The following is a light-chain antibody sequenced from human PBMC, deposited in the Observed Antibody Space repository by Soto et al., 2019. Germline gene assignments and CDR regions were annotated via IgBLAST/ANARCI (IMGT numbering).Light chain of an antibody. J-gene: IGKJ1*01. V-gene: IGKV3-20*01. CDR1: QSVTNSF. CDR2: GAS. CDR3: QQYVSSPWA. Sequence: EIVLAQSPGTLSLSPGERATLSCRASQSVTNSFLAWYQQKPGQAPRLLIYGASRRATGIPDRFTGSGSGTDFTLTISRLEPGDFAVYYCQQYVSSPWAFGQGTKVDI.